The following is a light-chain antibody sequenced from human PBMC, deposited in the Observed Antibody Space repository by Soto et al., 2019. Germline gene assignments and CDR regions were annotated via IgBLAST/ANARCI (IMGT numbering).Light chain of an antibody. V-gene: IGLV2-23*01. CDR3: WSYAVGRTYV. CDR1: SSDVGNYNL. CDR2: EGT. Sequence: QSALTQPASVSGSPGQSLTISCTGSSSDVGNYNLVSWYQQHPGKAPKLMICEGTKWPSGVSNRFSGSKSGNTAYLTISGLQAEDEADYYCWSYAVGRTYVFGTGTKVTVL. J-gene: IGLJ1*01.